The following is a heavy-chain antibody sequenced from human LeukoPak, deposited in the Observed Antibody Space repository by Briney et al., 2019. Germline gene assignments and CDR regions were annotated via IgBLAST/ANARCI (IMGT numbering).Heavy chain of an antibody. V-gene: IGHV4-34*01. J-gene: IGHJ6*02. CDR3: ARGNIVVVPAAITRRVYYGMDV. Sequence: SETLSLTCAVYGGSFSGYYWSWIRQPPGKGLEWLGEINHSGSTNYNPSLKSRVTISVDTSKNQFSLKLSSVTAADTAVYYCARGNIVVVPAAITRRVYYGMDVWGQGTTVTVSS. CDR1: GGSFSGYY. D-gene: IGHD2-2*02. CDR2: INHSGST.